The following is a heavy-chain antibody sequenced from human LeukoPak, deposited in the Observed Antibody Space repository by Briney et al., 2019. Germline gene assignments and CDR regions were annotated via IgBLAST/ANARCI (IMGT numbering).Heavy chain of an antibody. J-gene: IGHJ5*02. D-gene: IGHD2-2*01. CDR1: GGTFSSHA. Sequence: SVKISCKASGGTFSSHAISCVRQAPGQGLEWMGKIIPIFGIANYAQKFQGRVTITADKSTSTAYMELSSLRSEDTAVYYCASTLPNYQLLHVNWFDLWGQGTLVTVPS. CDR3: ASTLPNYQLLHVNWFDL. CDR2: IIPIFGIA. V-gene: IGHV1-69*04.